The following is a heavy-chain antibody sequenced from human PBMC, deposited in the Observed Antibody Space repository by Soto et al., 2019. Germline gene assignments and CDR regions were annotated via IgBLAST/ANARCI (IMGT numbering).Heavy chain of an antibody. D-gene: IGHD3-10*01. CDR1: GYTFTSYY. CDR2: INPSGGST. V-gene: IGHV1-46*01. CDR3: ARYGSGSYALLDYYYGMDV. J-gene: IGHJ6*02. Sequence: ASVKVSCKASGYTFTSYYMHWVRQAPGQGLEWMGIINPSGGSTSYAQKFQGRVTMTRDTSTSTVYMELSSLRSEDTAVYYCARYGSGSYALLDYYYGMDVWGQGTTVTVSS.